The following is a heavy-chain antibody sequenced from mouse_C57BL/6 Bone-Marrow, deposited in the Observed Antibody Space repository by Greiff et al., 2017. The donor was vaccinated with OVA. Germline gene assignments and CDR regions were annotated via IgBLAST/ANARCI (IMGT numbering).Heavy chain of an antibody. CDR3: ARDDYARWFAY. J-gene: IGHJ3*01. D-gene: IGHD2-4*01. CDR2: IDPSDSYT. CDR1: GYTFTSYW. Sequence: QVQLKQPGAELVMPGASVKLSCKASGYTFTSYWMHWVKQRPGQGLEWIGEIDPSDSYTNYNQKFKGKSTLTVDKSSSTAYMQLSSLTSEDSAVYYCARDDYARWFAYWGQGTLVTVSA. V-gene: IGHV1-69*01.